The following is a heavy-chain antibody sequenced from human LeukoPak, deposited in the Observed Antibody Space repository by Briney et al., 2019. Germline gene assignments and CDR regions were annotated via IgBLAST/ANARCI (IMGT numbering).Heavy chain of an antibody. CDR2: INHSGST. J-gene: IGHJ5*02. CDR1: GGSFSGYY. CDR3: ARRDYVSGSYSFDP. Sequence: SETLSLTCAVYGGSFSGYYWSWIRQPPGKGLEWIGEINHSGSTNYNPSLKSRVTISVDTSKNQFSLKLSSVTAADTAVYYCARRDYVSGSYSFDPWGQGTLVTVSS. D-gene: IGHD3-10*01. V-gene: IGHV4-34*01.